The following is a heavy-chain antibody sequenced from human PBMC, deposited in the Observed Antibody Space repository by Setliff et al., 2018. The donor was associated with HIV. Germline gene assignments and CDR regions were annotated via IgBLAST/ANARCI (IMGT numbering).Heavy chain of an antibody. CDR1: EYSFSNYW. D-gene: IGHD2-21*02. V-gene: IGHV5-51*01. CDR2: IYPGDSDT. Sequence: PGESLKISCKGSEYSFSNYWIAWVRQVPGKGPEWMGIIYPGDSDTRYSPSFQGQVTMSADKSINTAYLQWSSLKASDTAMYYCARLSVVTATRIYYFDYWGQGTLVTVSS. J-gene: IGHJ4*02. CDR3: ARLSVVTATRIYYFDY.